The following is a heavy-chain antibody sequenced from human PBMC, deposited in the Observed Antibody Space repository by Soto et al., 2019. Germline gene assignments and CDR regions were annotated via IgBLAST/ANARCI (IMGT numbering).Heavy chain of an antibody. CDR1: GGTFSSYA. CDR3: ARPGRDRDVRGPYYYYGMDV. Sequence: SVKVSCKASGGTFSSYAISWVRQAPGQGLEWMGGIIPIFGTANYAQKFQGRVTITEDESTSTTYMELSSLRSEDTAVYYCARPGRDRDVRGPYYYYGMDVWGQGTTVTVSS. D-gene: IGHD1-26*01. V-gene: IGHV1-69*13. CDR2: IIPIFGTA. J-gene: IGHJ6*02.